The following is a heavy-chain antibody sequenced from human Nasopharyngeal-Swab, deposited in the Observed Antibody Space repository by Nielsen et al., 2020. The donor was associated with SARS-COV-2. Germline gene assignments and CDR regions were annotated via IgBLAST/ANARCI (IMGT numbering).Heavy chain of an antibody. CDR1: GFTFSDHY. Sequence: GESLKISCAASGFTFSDHYMDWVRQAPGKGLEWVGRTRNKANNFTTEYAASVKSRFTVSSDDSQNSLYLQMNSLKTEDTAVYYCARVFYGSVNSRWHFDLWGRGTLVTVSS. J-gene: IGHJ2*01. V-gene: IGHV3-72*01. CDR2: TRNKANNFTT. D-gene: IGHD3-10*01. CDR3: ARVFYGSVNSRWHFDL.